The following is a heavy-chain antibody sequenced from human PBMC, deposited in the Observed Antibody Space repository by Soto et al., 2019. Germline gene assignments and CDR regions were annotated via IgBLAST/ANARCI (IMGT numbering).Heavy chain of an antibody. CDR2: VYYNGFT. CDR1: GGSISTYY. Sequence: QVQLRESGPGLVKPSDTLSLICTVSGGSISTYYWSWIRQPPGKGLEWIASVYYNGFTNYNPSLMSRVTMSVDTFRNHFSLRLNSVTAADTATYYCARVSYDLVYYFDFWGQGTLVTVSS. V-gene: IGHV4-59*07. CDR3: ARVSYDLVYYFDF. J-gene: IGHJ4*02. D-gene: IGHD3-16*01.